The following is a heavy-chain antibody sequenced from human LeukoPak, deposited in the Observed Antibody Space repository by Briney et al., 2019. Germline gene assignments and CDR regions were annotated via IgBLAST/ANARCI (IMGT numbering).Heavy chain of an antibody. V-gene: IGHV3-53*01. Sequence: PGGSLILSCAASGFTVSSNYMSWVRQAPGKGLEWVSVIYSGGSTYYADSVKGRFTISRDNSKNTLYLQMNSLRAEDTAVYYCARDSIYDSSGYYFDYWGQGTLVTVSS. CDR1: GFTVSSNY. J-gene: IGHJ4*02. CDR3: ARDSIYDSSGYYFDY. CDR2: IYSGGST. D-gene: IGHD3-22*01.